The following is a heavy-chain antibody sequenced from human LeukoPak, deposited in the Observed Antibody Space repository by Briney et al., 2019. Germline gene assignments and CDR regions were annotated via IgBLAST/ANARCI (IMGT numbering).Heavy chain of an antibody. V-gene: IGHV1-18*01. Sequence: ASVKVSCKASGYTFTSYGISWVRQAPGQGLEWMGWISAYNGNTNYAQKLQGRVTMTTDTSTSTAYMELRSLRSDDTAVYYCARGPVWLGELPGFDYWGQGTLVTVSS. CDR1: GYTFTSYG. CDR3: ARGPVWLGELPGFDY. J-gene: IGHJ4*02. D-gene: IGHD3-10*01. CDR2: ISAYNGNT.